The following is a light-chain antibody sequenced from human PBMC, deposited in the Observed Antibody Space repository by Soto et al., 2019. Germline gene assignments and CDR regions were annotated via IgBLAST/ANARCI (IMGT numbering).Light chain of an antibody. CDR3: QQYNVYST. Sequence: IQMAQSPSSLAASRGGRVNITCRASQSISSWLAWYQQKPGKAPKVLIYKASNLESGVPSRFSGSGSETEFPLTLSSLQPDAFATYYCQQYNVYSTFGGGTKVDIK. V-gene: IGKV1-5*03. J-gene: IGKJ4*01. CDR2: KAS. CDR1: QSISSW.